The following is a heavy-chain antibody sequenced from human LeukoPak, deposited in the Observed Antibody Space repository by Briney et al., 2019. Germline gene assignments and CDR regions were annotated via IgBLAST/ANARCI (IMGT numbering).Heavy chain of an antibody. CDR2: INHSGST. Sequence: SETLSLTCAVYGGSFSGYYWSWIRQPPGKGLEWIGEINHSGSTNYNPSLKSRVTISVDTSKNQFSLKLSSVTAAGTAVYYCARGRRGGDYGMDVWGQGTTVTVSS. V-gene: IGHV4-34*01. CDR1: GGSFSGYY. CDR3: ARGRRGGDYGMDV. D-gene: IGHD4-17*01. J-gene: IGHJ6*02.